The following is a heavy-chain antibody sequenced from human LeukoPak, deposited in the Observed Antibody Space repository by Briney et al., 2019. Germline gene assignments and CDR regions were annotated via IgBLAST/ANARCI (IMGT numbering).Heavy chain of an antibody. V-gene: IGHV3-15*01. CDR3: TSQMTTEPSPNFDY. Sequence: PGGSLRLSCAASGFTFSSYAMSWVRQAPGKGLEWVGRIKSKTDGGTTDYAAPVKGRFTISRDDSKNTLYLQMNSLKTEDTAVYYCTSQMTTEPSPNFDYRGQGTLVTVSS. CDR1: GFTFSSYA. CDR2: IKSKTDGGTT. D-gene: IGHD4-17*01. J-gene: IGHJ4*02.